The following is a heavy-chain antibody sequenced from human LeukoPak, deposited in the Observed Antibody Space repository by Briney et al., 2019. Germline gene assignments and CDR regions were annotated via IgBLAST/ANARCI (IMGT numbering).Heavy chain of an antibody. Sequence: GGSLRLSCAVSGFTVSDNYMSWVRQAPGKGLEWVSVVSSGGTTYHADSVKGRFNISRHNSNNTLFLQMNSLRAEDTAVYYCAGASILQQLVGAFDVWGQGTMVTVSS. CDR3: AGASILQQLVGAFDV. V-gene: IGHV3-53*04. CDR2: VSSGGTT. CDR1: GFTVSDNY. D-gene: IGHD6-13*01. J-gene: IGHJ3*01.